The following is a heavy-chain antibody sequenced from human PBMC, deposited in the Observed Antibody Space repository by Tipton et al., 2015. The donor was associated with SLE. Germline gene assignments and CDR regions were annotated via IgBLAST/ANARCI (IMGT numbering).Heavy chain of an antibody. J-gene: IGHJ4*02. Sequence: LRLSCTVSGDSIGSHYWNWIRQPPGKGLEWIAYIHYNGETNYNPSLKSRVTISLDRSKSQFSLKVSSVTAADTAVYYCARKIPAVAHFDYWGQGTLVTVSS. CDR2: IHYNGET. CDR3: ARKIPAVAHFDY. CDR1: GDSIGSHY. D-gene: IGHD6-13*01. V-gene: IGHV4-59*11.